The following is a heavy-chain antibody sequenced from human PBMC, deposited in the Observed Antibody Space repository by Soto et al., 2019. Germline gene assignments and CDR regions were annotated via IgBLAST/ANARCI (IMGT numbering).Heavy chain of an antibody. J-gene: IGHJ6*02. D-gene: IGHD1-1*01. CDR3: AKDLHWYGMDV. V-gene: IGHV3-23*01. CDR1: GFTFGSYF. Sequence: EVQLLESGGGLVQPGESLRLSCAASGFTFGSYFMNWVRQAPGKGPEWVSDINKDGGRTHYADSVRGRFTISRDNSRSTLYRQMNRLRAEDTALYYCAKDLHWYGMDVWGQGTTVTVSS. CDR2: INKDGGRT.